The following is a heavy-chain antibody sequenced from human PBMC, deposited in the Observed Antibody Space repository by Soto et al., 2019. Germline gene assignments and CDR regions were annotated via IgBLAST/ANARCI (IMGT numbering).Heavy chain of an antibody. CDR2: IYHSGST. CDR3: ARHIAAAGYYYYYGMDV. Sequence: LSQRSAVSGGYIGIPNWWSWVSKDTGKGLEWIGEIYHSGSTNYNPSLKSRVTISVDKSKNQFSLKLSSVTAADTAVYYCARHIAAAGYYYYYGMDVWGQGTTVTASS. V-gene: IGHV4-4*02. D-gene: IGHD6-13*01. CDR1: GGYIGIPNW. J-gene: IGHJ6*02.